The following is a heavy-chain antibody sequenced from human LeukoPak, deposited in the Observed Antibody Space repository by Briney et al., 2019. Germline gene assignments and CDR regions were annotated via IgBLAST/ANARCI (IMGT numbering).Heavy chain of an antibody. CDR2: ISSSGSTI. V-gene: IGHV3-11*04. D-gene: IGHD4-11*01. CDR3: ARDYSNYEEVGNFDY. CDR1: GFTFSDYY. Sequence: GGSLRLSCAASGFTFSDYYMSWIRQAPGKGLEWVSYISSSGSTIYYADSVKGRFTISRDNAKNSLYLQMNSLRAEDTAVYYRARDYSNYEEVGNFDYWGQGTLVTVSS. J-gene: IGHJ4*02.